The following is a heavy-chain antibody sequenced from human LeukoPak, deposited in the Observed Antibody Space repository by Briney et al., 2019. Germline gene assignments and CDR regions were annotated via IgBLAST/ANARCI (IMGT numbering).Heavy chain of an antibody. V-gene: IGHV1-2*02. CDR3: ARGRVIFDY. CDR2: INPNSGGT. J-gene: IGHJ4*02. Sequence: ASVKVSCKASGYTFTDYYLHWVRQAPGQELEWVAYINPNSGGTNYAQKFRGRVTMTSDTSINTAYMELGRLRSDDTAVYYCARGRVIFDYWGQGSLVTVSS. D-gene: IGHD2/OR15-2a*01. CDR1: GYTFTDYY.